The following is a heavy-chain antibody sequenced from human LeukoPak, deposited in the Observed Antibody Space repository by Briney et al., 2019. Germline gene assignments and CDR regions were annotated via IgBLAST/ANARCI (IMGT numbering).Heavy chain of an antibody. D-gene: IGHD2-15*01. V-gene: IGHV4-34*01. CDR2: INHNGST. CDR1: GGSFSGYY. J-gene: IGHJ6*03. CDR3: ARIGYCSGGSCYSRVYYYYYMDV. Sequence: NPSETLSLTCAVYGGSFSGYYWSWIRQPPGKGLEWIGEINHNGSTNYNPSLKSRVTISVDTSKNQFSLKLSSVTAADTAVYYCARIGYCSGGSCYSRVYYYYYMDVWGKGTTVTVSS.